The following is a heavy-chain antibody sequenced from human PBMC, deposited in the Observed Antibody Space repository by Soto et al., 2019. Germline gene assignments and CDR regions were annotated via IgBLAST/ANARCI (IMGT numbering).Heavy chain of an antibody. Sequence: EVQLVESGGGVVHPGGSLRLSCSASGFTFEDYAVHWVRQSLGKGPEWISLINADGSDTYYADSVKGRFTISRDNSKDSFYLQMNSLRLEDTAIYYCAKARFYFDSSPFDSWGQGTLVTVTS. CDR2: INADGSDT. D-gene: IGHD3-22*01. J-gene: IGHJ4*02. CDR1: GFTFEDYA. CDR3: AKARFYFDSSPFDS. V-gene: IGHV3-43*02.